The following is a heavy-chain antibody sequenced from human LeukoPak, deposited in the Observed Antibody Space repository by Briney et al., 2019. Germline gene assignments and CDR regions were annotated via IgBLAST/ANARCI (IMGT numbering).Heavy chain of an antibody. Sequence: PGGSLRLSCAASGFTFSSYRMNWVRQAPGKGLEWVSSISSSSSYIYYADSVKGRFTISRDNAKNSLYLQMNSLRAEDTAVYYCARGDSSSWYEFDYWGQGTLVTVSS. D-gene: IGHD6-13*01. CDR3: ARGDSSSWYEFDY. CDR2: ISSSSSYI. J-gene: IGHJ4*02. CDR1: GFTFSSYR. V-gene: IGHV3-21*01.